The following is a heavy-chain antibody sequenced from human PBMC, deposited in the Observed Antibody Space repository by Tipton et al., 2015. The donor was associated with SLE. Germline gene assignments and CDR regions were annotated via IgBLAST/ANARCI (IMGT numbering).Heavy chain of an antibody. J-gene: IGHJ4*02. V-gene: IGHV4-38-2*01. CDR1: GYSIISGYY. CDR3: ARGSVGTMVRRYYFDY. CDR2: IYHSGST. Sequence: TLSLTCAVSGYSIISGYYWGWIRQPPGKGLEWIGSIYHSGSTYYNPSLKSRVTISVDTSKNQFSLKLSSVTAADTAVYYCARGSVGTMVRRYYFDYWGQGTLVTVSS. D-gene: IGHD3-10*01.